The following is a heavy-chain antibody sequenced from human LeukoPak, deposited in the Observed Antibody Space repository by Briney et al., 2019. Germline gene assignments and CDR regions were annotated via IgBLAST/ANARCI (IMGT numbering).Heavy chain of an antibody. D-gene: IGHD1-1*01. CDR1: GFTFSDYF. Sequence: GGSLRLSCAASGFTFSDYFMSWVRQAPGKGLEWLSYINGRGTYIDYAEPLKGRITISRDNAQNSLYLQMNSLRVEDTAVYYCARSGREATEIDYWGQGPLVTVSS. CDR3: ARSGREATEIDY. V-gene: IGHV3-11*06. CDR2: INGRGTYI. J-gene: IGHJ4*02.